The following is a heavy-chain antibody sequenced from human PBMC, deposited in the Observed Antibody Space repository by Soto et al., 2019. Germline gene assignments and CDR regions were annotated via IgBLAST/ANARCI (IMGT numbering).Heavy chain of an antibody. D-gene: IGHD6-13*01. CDR2: IKQDESEK. Sequence: GGSLRLSCAASGFTFSSYWMSWVRQAPGKGLEWVANIKQDESEKYYVDSVKGRFTISRDSAKNSLYLQMNSLRAEDTAVYYCARTYSSSWAPPDAFDIWGQGTMVTVSS. CDR3: ARTYSSSWAPPDAFDI. V-gene: IGHV3-7*01. CDR1: GFTFSSYW. J-gene: IGHJ3*02.